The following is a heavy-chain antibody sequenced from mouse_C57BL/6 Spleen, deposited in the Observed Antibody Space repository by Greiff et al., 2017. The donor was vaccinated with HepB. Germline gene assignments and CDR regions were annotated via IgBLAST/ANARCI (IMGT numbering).Heavy chain of an antibody. CDR3: ARHFYYGNHYYAMDY. Sequence: EVKVVESGGGLVKPGGSLKLSCAASGFTFSSYTMSWVRQTPEKRLEWVATISGGGGNTYYPDSVKGRFTISRDNAKNTLYLQMSSLRSEDTALYYCARHFYYGNHYYAMDYWGQGTSVTVSS. D-gene: IGHD2-1*01. V-gene: IGHV5-9*01. CDR2: ISGGGGNT. CDR1: GFTFSSYT. J-gene: IGHJ4*01.